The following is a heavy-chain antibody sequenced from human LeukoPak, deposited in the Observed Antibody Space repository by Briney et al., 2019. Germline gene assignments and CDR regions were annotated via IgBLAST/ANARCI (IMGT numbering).Heavy chain of an antibody. CDR1: GFTFSDYY. CDR3: ARGTGYELLDS. J-gene: IGHJ4*02. D-gene: IGHD5-12*01. V-gene: IGHV3-11*06. CDR2: ISSSSSYT. Sequence: GGSLRLSCAASGFTFSDYYMSWIRQAPGEGLEWVSYISSSSSYTNYADSVKGRFTISRDNAKNTLYLQMNSLRADDTAVYYCARGTGYELLDSWGQGTLVAVSS.